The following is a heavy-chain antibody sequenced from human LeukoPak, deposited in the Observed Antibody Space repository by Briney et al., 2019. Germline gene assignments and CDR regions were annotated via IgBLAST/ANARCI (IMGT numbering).Heavy chain of an antibody. CDR1: GGSISSYY. CDR3: ARDYGGDDI. CDR2: IYYSGST. J-gene: IGHJ3*02. D-gene: IGHD4/OR15-4a*01. V-gene: IGHV4-59*01. Sequence: SETLSLTCTVSGGSISSYYWSWIRQPPGKGLEWIGYIYYSGSTNYNPSLKSRVTISVDTSKNQFSLKLSSVTAADTAVYYCARDYGGDDIWGQGTMVTVSS.